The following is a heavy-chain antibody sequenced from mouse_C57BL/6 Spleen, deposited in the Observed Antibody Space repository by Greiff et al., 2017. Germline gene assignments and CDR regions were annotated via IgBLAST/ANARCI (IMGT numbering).Heavy chain of an antibody. J-gene: IGHJ2*01. V-gene: IGHV5-9*01. CDR2: ISGGGGNT. CDR3: ARQGLRGHFDY. CDR1: GFTFSSYT. D-gene: IGHD2-4*01. Sequence: EVKLVESGGGLVKPGGSLKLSCAASGFTFSSYTMSWVRQTPEKRLEWVATISGGGGNTYYPDSVKGRFTISRDNAKNTLYLQMSSLRSEDTALYYCARQGLRGHFDYWGQGTTLTVSS.